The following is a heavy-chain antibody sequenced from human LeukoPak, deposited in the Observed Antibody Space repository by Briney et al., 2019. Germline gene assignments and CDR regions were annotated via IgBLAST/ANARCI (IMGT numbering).Heavy chain of an antibody. Sequence: ASVKVSCKASGYTFTSYDINWVRQATGQGLEWMGWMNPNSGNTGYAQKFQGGVTITRNTSISTAYMELSSLRSEDTAVYYCAGRQIEVVPVANWSDPGAREPWSPSPQ. CDR3: AGRQIEVVPVANWSDP. CDR1: GYTFTSYD. CDR2: MNPNSGNT. V-gene: IGHV1-8*03. D-gene: IGHD2-2*01. J-gene: IGHJ5*02.